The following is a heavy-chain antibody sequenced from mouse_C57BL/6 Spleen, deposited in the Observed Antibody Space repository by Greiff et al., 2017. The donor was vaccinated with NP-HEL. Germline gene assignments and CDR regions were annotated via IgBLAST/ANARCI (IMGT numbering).Heavy chain of an antibody. Sequence: VQLQQSGAELVRPGASVTLSCKASGYTFTDYEMHWVKQTPVHGLEWIGAIDPETGGTAYNQKFKGKAILTADKSSSTAYMELRSLTSEDSAVYYCTTNYDGVVYAMDYWGQGTSVTVSS. D-gene: IGHD2-3*01. CDR2: IDPETGGT. V-gene: IGHV1-15*01. CDR3: TTNYDGVVYAMDY. J-gene: IGHJ4*01. CDR1: GYTFTDYE.